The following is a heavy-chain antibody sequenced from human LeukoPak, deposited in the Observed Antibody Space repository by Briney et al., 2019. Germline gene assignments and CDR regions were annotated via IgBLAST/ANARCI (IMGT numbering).Heavy chain of an antibody. D-gene: IGHD2-2*02. CDR3: ARVGDCSSTSCYTGSFDY. CDR2: IYTSGST. J-gene: IGHJ4*02. V-gene: IGHV4-4*07. CDR1: GGSISSYY. Sequence: PSETLSLTCTVSGGSISSYYWSWIRQPAGKGLEWIGRIYTSGSTNYNPSLKSRVTMSVDTSKNQFSLKLSSVTAADTAVYYCARVGDCSSTSCYTGSFDYWGQGTLVTVSS.